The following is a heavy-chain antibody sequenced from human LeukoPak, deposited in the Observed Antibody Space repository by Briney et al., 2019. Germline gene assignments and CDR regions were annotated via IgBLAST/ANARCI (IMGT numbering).Heavy chain of an antibody. CDR3: ARGGGWLQSFNY. CDR1: GGPFSGYY. J-gene: IGHJ4*02. CDR2: INHSGST. D-gene: IGHD5-24*01. V-gene: IGHV4-34*01. Sequence: PSETLSLTCAVYGGPFSGYYWSWIRQPPGKGLEWIGEINHSGSTNYNPSLKSRVTISVDTSKNQFSLKLSSVTAADTAVYYCARGGGWLQSFNYWGQGTLVTVSS.